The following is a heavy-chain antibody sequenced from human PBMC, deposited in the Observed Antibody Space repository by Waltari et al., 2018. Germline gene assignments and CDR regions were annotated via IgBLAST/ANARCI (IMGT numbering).Heavy chain of an antibody. D-gene: IGHD2-2*01. CDR3: ASRYCTITRCFDASYMAFDI. J-gene: IGHJ3*02. Sequence: QLMESGGGLVQPGGSLRLSCVASGFSSSDYWMNWVRGAPGKGVGGVANKKQEGSETNCVDSGRGRFTISRDNAKNSLYLEMNTLRAEDTAVYYCASRYCTITRCFDASYMAFDIWGRGTMFTISS. V-gene: IGHV3-7*02. CDR1: GFSSSDYW. CDR2: KKQEGSET.